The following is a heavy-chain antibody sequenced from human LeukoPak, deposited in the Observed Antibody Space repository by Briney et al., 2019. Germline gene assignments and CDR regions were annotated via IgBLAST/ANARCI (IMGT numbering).Heavy chain of an antibody. Sequence: GGSLRLSCAASGFTFSSYWMHWVRQAPGKGLEWVSGINWNGGSTGYADSVKGRFTISRDNAKNSLYLQMNSLRAEDTALYYCARDTSFTAVDYWGQGTLVTVSS. J-gene: IGHJ4*02. CDR1: GFTFSSYW. CDR3: ARDTSFTAVDY. V-gene: IGHV3-20*04. D-gene: IGHD2/OR15-2a*01. CDR2: INWNGGST.